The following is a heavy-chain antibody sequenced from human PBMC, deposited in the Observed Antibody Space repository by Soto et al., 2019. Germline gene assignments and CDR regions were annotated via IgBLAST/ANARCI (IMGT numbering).Heavy chain of an antibody. Sequence: AGGSLRLSCAASGFTFSTYGMHWVRQGPGKGLEWVAVISYDGTNKYYADSVKGRFTISRDNSKNTLHLQMNSLRAEDTAVYYCAKGISAYSHRYGFAYWGQGTLVPVSS. V-gene: IGHV3-30*18. CDR2: ISYDGTNK. CDR3: AKGISAYSHRYGFAY. CDR1: GFTFSTYG. J-gene: IGHJ4*02. D-gene: IGHD5-18*01.